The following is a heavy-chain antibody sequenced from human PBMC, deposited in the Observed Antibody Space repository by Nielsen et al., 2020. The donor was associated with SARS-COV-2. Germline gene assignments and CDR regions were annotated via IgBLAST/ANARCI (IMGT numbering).Heavy chain of an antibody. J-gene: IGHJ4*02. Sequence: SCAASGFTFSSYGMHWVRQAPGKGLEWVAVISYDGSNKYYADSVKGRFTISRDNSKNTLYLQMNSLRAEDTAVYYCARGGAADDYWGQGTLVTVSS. CDR1: GFTFSSYG. CDR2: ISYDGSNK. CDR3: ARGGAADDY. D-gene: IGHD1-26*01. V-gene: IGHV3-30*03.